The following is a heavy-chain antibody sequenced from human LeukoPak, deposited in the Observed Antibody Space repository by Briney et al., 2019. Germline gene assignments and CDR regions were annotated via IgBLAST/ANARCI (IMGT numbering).Heavy chain of an antibody. Sequence: SETLSLTCTVSGGSISSYYWSWIRQPPGKGLEWIAYIYYSGSTSYNPSLKSRVSMSVDTSKNQFSLKLTSVTAADTAVYYCARGGKATVVTMWGQGTLVTVSS. V-gene: IGHV4-59*12. CDR2: IYYSGST. J-gene: IGHJ4*02. D-gene: IGHD4-23*01. CDR3: ARGGKATVVTM. CDR1: GGSISSYY.